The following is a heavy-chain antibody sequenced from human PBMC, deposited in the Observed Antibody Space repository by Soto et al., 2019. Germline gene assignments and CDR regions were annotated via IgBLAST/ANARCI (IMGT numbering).Heavy chain of an antibody. Sequence: SETLSLTCTVSGGSISSGDYYWSWIRQPPGKGLEWIGYIYYSGSTYYNPSLKSRVTISVDTSKNQFSLKLSSVTAADPAVYYCARAVRYFDWLLDYWGQGTLVTVSS. CDR3: ARAVRYFDWLLDY. D-gene: IGHD3-9*01. CDR1: GGSISSGDYY. J-gene: IGHJ4*02. V-gene: IGHV4-30-4*01. CDR2: IYYSGST.